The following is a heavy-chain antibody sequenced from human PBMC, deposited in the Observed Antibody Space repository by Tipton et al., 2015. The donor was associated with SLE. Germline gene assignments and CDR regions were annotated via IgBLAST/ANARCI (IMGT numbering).Heavy chain of an antibody. CDR1: GGSISSGSYY. D-gene: IGHD3-10*01. CDR3: ARRGGGYHRTTDY. V-gene: IGHV4-61*02. J-gene: IGHJ4*02. Sequence: GLVKPSETLSLTCTVSGGSISSGSYYWSWIRQPAGKGLEWIGRIYTSGSTNYNPSLKSRVTISIDTSKNQFSLRLTSVTAADTAIYYCARRGGGYHRTTDYWGQGTLVTVSS. CDR2: IYTSGST.